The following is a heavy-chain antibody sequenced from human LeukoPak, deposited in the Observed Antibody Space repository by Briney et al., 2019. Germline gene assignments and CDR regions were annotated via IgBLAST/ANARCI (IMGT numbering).Heavy chain of an antibody. J-gene: IGHJ6*02. CDR1: GGTFSRYA. V-gene: IGHV1-69*17. CDR3: ARAGSGGSGRYYYYYGMDV. D-gene: IGHD3-10*01. CDR2: IIPMFGIA. Sequence: ASVKVSCKASGGTFSRYAISWVRQAPGQGLEWMGGIIPMFGIANYAQKFQGRVTITADKSTSTAYMELSSLRSEDTAVYYCARAGSGGSGRYYYYYGMDVWGQGTTVTVSS.